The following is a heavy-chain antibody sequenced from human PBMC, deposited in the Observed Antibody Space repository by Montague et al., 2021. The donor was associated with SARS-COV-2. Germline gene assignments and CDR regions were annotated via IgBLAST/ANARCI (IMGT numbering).Heavy chain of an antibody. D-gene: IGHD3-16*01. V-gene: IGHV3-23*01. J-gene: IGHJ6*02. CDR2: ISGSGGST. Sequence: SLRLSCAASGLTFSSYAMSWVRQAPGKGLEWVSAISGSGGSTYYADSVKGRFTISRDNSKNTLYLQMNSLRVEDTAVYYCAKDWGIVAHTTRDYYYYYGMDVWGQGTTVTVSS. CDR1: GLTFSSYA. CDR3: AKDWGIVAHTTRDYYYYYGMDV.